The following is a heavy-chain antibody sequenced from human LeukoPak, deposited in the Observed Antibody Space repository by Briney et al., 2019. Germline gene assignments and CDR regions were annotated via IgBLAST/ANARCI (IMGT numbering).Heavy chain of an antibody. Sequence: SETLSLTCTVSGGSISSYYWSWIRQPPGKGLEWIGYIYYSGRTTYNPSLKSRVTISVDTSKNQFSLKLSSVTAADTAVYYCARGPLARYYFDYWGQGTLVTVSS. CDR2: IYYSGRT. J-gene: IGHJ4*02. D-gene: IGHD3-3*02. CDR1: GGSISSYY. CDR3: ARGPLARYYFDY. V-gene: IGHV4-59*01.